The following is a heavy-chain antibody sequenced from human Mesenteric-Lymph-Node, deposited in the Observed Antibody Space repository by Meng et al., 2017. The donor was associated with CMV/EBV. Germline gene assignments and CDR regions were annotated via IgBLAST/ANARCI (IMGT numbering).Heavy chain of an antibody. CDR2: IYHSGST. CDR1: GDSISSSNW. D-gene: IGHD1-26*01. CDR3: AVSVGTTTRFDF. Sequence: TGAVSGDSISSSNWWSWVRQPPGKGLEWIGEIYHSGSTNYNPSLKSRVTISVDKSKNQFSLKVNSVTAADTAVYYCAVSVGTTTRFDFWGQGTLVTVSS. J-gene: IGHJ4*02. V-gene: IGHV4-4*02.